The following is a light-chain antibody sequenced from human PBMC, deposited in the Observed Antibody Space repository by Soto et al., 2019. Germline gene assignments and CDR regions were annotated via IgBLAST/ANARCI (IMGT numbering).Light chain of an antibody. CDR3: QQRSNWPPIT. CDR2: DAS. CDR1: QSVSSN. Sequence: EIVMTQSPATLSVSPGERATLSCRASQSVSSNLAWYQQKPGQAPRLLIYDASNRATGIPARFSGSGSGTDFTLTISSLEPEDFAVYYCQQRSNWPPITSGQGTRLEIK. V-gene: IGKV3-11*01. J-gene: IGKJ5*01.